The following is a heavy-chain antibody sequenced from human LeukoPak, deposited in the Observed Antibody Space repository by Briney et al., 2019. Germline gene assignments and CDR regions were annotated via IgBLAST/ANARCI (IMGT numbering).Heavy chain of an antibody. J-gene: IGHJ5*02. CDR1: GGSISSYY. CDR2: IYSSGCT. Sequence: SETLSLTCTVSGGSISSYYWSWIRQPAGKGLEWIGRIYSSGCTNYNPSLKSRVTMSVDTSKNQFSLKLSSVTAADTAVYYCARSFTGYLDCFDPWGQGTLVTVSS. D-gene: IGHD1-1*01. V-gene: IGHV4-4*07. CDR3: ARSFTGYLDCFDP.